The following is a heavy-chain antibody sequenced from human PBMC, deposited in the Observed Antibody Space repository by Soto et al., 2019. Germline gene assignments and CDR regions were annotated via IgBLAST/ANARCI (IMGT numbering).Heavy chain of an antibody. CDR3: AKDPALNLNTAHKFDY. V-gene: IGHV1-18*01. J-gene: IGHJ4*02. Sequence: QVQLVQSGAEVKKPGASVKVSCKVSGYTFTSYGISWVRQAPGQGLEWMGWISAYNGNTNYAQRLQGRVTLTTDKSTSTAYMELRSLRSDDTALYFCAKDPALNLNTAHKFDYWGQGTLVTVSS. CDR1: GYTFTSYG. CDR2: ISAYNGNT. D-gene: IGHD5-18*01.